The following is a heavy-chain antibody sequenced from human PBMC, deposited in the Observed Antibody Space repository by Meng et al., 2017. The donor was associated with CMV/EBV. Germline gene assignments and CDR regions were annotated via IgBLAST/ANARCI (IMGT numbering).Heavy chain of an antibody. CDR2: IIPIFGTA. Sequence: QVRLVQSGVEVKKPGSSGTVSCKASGGTFSSYAISWVRQAPGKGLEWMGGIIPIFGTANYAQKFQGRVTITADESTSTAYMELSSLRSEDTAVYYCARNQPSRGWSHEDYWGQGTLVTVSS. J-gene: IGHJ4*02. D-gene: IGHD2-15*01. CDR1: GGTFSSYA. CDR3: ARNQPSRGWSHEDY. V-gene: IGHV1-69*12.